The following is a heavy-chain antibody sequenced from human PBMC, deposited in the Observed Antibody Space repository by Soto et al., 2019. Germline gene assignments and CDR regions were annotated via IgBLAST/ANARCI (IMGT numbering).Heavy chain of an antibody. V-gene: IGHV5-10-1*01. D-gene: IGHD6-19*01. CDR3: ARHPGYSSGWTVIVY. CDR1: GYIFTSYW. CDR2: IDPSDSYT. J-gene: IGHJ4*02. Sequence: GESLNLSCKCSGYIFTSYWISWVRQMPGKGLEWMGRIDPSDSYTNYSPSFQGHVTISADKSISTAYLQWSSLKASDTAMYYCARHPGYSSGWTVIVYWGQGTLVTVSS.